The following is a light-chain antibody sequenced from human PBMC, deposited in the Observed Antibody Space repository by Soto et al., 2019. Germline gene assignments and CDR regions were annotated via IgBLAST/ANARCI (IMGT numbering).Light chain of an antibody. CDR3: QQYRISPLWT. CDR2: VAS. V-gene: IGKV3-20*01. CDR1: QRVSSSY. J-gene: IGKJ1*01. Sequence: EIVLTQSPGTLSFSPGEIATLSCRSSQRVSSSYLAWYPQKPGQAPRLLIYVASSSATGLTDRYSGSGSGTAFTLTMTILEPEDFSVYYCQQYRISPLWTFGLGNKVAIK.